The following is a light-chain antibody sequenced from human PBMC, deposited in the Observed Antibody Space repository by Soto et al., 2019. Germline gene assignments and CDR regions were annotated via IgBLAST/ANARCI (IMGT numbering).Light chain of an antibody. V-gene: IGLV2-14*01. Sequence: QSVLTQPASVSGSPGQSITISCAGTMREVGAYNLVSWYQQHPGRVPQLIIYEVRNRPSGISFRFSGSKSGNTASLTISGLQAEDEADYYCSSFTSKSTLTFGGGTKVTVL. CDR3: SSFTSKSTLT. CDR2: EVR. J-gene: IGLJ3*02. CDR1: MREVGAYNL.